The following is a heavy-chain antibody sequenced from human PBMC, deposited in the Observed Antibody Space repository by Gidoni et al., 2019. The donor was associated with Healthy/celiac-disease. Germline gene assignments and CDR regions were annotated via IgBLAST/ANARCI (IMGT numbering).Heavy chain of an antibody. D-gene: IGHD4-17*01. CDR3: ARESGEDDAFDI. V-gene: IGHV4-59*01. CDR2: NYYSGST. CDR1: GGSISSYY. Sequence: QVQLQESGPGLVKPSETLSLTCTVSGGSISSYYWSWIRQPPGKGLEWIGYNYYSGSTNYNPSLKSRVTISVDTSKNQFSLKLSSVTAADTAVYYCARESGEDDAFDIWGQGTMVTVSS. J-gene: IGHJ3*02.